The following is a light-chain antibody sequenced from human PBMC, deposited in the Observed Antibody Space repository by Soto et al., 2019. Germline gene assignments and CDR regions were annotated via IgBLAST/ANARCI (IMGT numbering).Light chain of an antibody. CDR2: GNS. CDR1: SSNIGAGYD. V-gene: IGLV1-40*01. J-gene: IGLJ1*01. Sequence: QSVLTQPPSVSGATGQRVTISCTGSSSNIGAGYDVHWYQQLPGTAPKLLIYGNSNRPSGVPDRFSGSKSGTSASLAITGLQAEDEADYYCQSYDSSLSAHVFGTGTKVTVL. CDR3: QSYDSSLSAHV.